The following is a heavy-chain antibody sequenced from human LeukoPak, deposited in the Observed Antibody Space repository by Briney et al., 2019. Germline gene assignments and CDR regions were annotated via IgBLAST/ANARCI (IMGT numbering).Heavy chain of an antibody. V-gene: IGHV4-34*01. Sequence: ASETLSLTCAVYGGSFSGYYWSWIRQPPGKGLEWIGEINHSGSTNYNPSLKSRVTISVDTSKNQFSLKLSSVTAADTAVYYCARIGTYYYDSSGLSYFDYWGQGTLVTVSS. CDR1: GGSFSGYY. CDR3: ARIGTYYYDSSGLSYFDY. J-gene: IGHJ4*02. D-gene: IGHD3-22*01. CDR2: INHSGST.